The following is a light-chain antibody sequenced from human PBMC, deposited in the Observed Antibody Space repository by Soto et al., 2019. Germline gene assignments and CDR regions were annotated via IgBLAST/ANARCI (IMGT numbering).Light chain of an antibody. CDR1: QSVGSNY. CDR2: GAS. V-gene: IGKV3-20*01. CDR3: QQYGSSPYT. Sequence: EIVLTQSPDTLSLSPGERATLSCRASQSVGSNYLAWYQQKFGQAPRLLIYGASSRATGIPDRFSGSGSGTDFTLTISRLEPEDFAVYYCQQYGSSPYTFGQGTKLEFK. J-gene: IGKJ2*01.